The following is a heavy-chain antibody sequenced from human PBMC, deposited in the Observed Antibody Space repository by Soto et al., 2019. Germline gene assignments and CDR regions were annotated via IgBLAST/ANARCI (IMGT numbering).Heavy chain of an antibody. CDR2: MYNTGST. V-gene: IGHV4-59*01. Sequence: PSETLSLTCTVSGGSISGYYWSWIRQPPGKGLEWIGYMYNTGSTVYNPSFKSRVTISVDTSKNQFSLKLNSVTAADTAVYYCARDLCCYCGTDCYPLDFWGQGTTVTVSS. D-gene: IGHD2-21*02. CDR1: GGSISGYY. CDR3: ARDLCCYCGTDCYPLDF. J-gene: IGHJ6*02.